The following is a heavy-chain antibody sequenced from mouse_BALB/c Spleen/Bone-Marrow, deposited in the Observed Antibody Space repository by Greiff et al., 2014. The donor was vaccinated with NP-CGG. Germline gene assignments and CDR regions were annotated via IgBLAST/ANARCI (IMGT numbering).Heavy chain of an antibody. CDR3: VRKYGKGGDY. CDR2: IDPSDSEI. V-gene: IGHV1-61*01. CDR1: GYTFTGYW. J-gene: IGHJ2*01. D-gene: IGHD2-10*02. Sequence: VQLQESGAEVVRPGASVKLSCKASGYTFTGYWMNWVKQRPGQGLEWIGMIDPSDSEIHYNLMFKDKATLTVDKSSSTAYMQLSSLTSDDSAVYYCVRKYGKGGDYWGQGTTLTVSS.